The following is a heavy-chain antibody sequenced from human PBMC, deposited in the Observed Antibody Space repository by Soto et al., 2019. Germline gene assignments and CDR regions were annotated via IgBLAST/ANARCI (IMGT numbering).Heavy chain of an antibody. Sequence: QVQLVESGGGVVQPGRSLRLSCAASGFTFSSYAMHWVRQAPGKGLEWVAVISYDGSNKYYADSVKGRFTISRDNSKNTLYLQMNSLRAEDTAVYYCARELNYDFWSGEISDYYYYGMDVWGQGTTVTVSS. CDR1: GFTFSSYA. J-gene: IGHJ6*02. D-gene: IGHD3-3*01. CDR3: ARELNYDFWSGEISDYYYYGMDV. CDR2: ISYDGSNK. V-gene: IGHV3-30-3*01.